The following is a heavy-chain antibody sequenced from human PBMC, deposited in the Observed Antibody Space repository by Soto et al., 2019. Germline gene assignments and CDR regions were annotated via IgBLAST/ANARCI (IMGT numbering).Heavy chain of an antibody. CDR3: ATATVSPVSATLYHYGMDV. J-gene: IGHJ6*02. CDR2: IMPVFHTT. CDR1: GGTFNNFA. D-gene: IGHD6-25*01. Sequence: QVQLVQSGAEVKKPGSSVKVSCQASGGTFNNFAFTWVRQAPGQGLEWLGGIMPVFHTTNIAQTFQDRITVTADDFTTTVYREMTSLRYDDPAVYYCATATVSPVSATLYHYGMDVWGQGTTVTVSS. V-gene: IGHV1-69*01.